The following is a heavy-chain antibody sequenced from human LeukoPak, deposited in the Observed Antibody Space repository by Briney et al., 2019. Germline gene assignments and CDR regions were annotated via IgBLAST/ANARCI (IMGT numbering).Heavy chain of an antibody. CDR1: GVSISSNY. V-gene: IGHV4-4*08. D-gene: IGHD4-11*01. J-gene: IGHJ4*02. CDR3: AGYDHSNYLAY. Sequence: SETLSLTCTVSGVSISSNYWSWIRQPPGKGLEWNGLEWIGYIHANGDTNYNPSLDRRVTMSLDSSRRHLSLNLSSLTAADTAVYFCAGYDHSNYLAYWGQGILVTVSS. CDR2: IHANGDT.